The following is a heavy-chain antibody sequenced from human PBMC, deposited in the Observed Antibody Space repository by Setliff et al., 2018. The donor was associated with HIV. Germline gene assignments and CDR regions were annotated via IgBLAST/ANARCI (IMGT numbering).Heavy chain of an antibody. CDR1: GGSISSSNW. D-gene: IGHD3-3*01. Sequence: SETLSLTCTVSGGSISSSNWWSWVRQPPGKGLEWIGEIYHSGSTNYNPSLKSRVTISVDKSKNQFSLKLSSVTAADTAVYYCARPLSMSYNFWGDAFAIWGRGTMVTVSS. CDR3: ARPLSMSYNFWGDAFAI. CDR2: IYHSGST. J-gene: IGHJ3*02. V-gene: IGHV4-4*02.